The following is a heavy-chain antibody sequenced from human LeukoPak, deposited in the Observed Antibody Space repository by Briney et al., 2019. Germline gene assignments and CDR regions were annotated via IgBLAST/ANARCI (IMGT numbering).Heavy chain of an antibody. D-gene: IGHD3-22*01. CDR1: GFTVSSNY. CDR3: ARGSRNYYDSSGYYYY. V-gene: IGHV3-53*05. Sequence: PGGSLRLSCAASGFTVSSNYMSWARQAPGKGLEWVSVIYSGGSTYYADSVKGRFTISRDHSKNTLYLQMGSLRAEDMAVYYCARGSRNYYDSSGYYYYWGQGTLVTVSS. CDR2: IYSGGST. J-gene: IGHJ4*02.